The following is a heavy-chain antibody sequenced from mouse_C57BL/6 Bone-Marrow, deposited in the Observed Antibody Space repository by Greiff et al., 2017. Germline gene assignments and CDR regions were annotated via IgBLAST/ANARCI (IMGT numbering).Heavy chain of an antibody. Sequence: QVQLQQPGAELVMPGASVKLSCKASGYTFTSYWMHWVKQRPGQGLEWIGEIDPSDSYTNYNQKFKGKSTLTVDKSSSTAYMQLSSLTSEDSAVYYWASGGVAHYFDVWGTGTTVTVSS. D-gene: IGHD1-1*02. CDR1: GYTFTSYW. J-gene: IGHJ1*03. CDR3: ASGGVAHYFDV. CDR2: IDPSDSYT. V-gene: IGHV1-69*01.